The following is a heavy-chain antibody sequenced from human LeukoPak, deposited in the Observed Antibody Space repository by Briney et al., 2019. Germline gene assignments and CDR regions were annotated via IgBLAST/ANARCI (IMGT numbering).Heavy chain of an antibody. CDR3: ARGRYSYGYAWYFDL. Sequence: GASVKVSCKASGGTFSSCAISWVRQAPGQGLEWMGRIIPILGIANYAQKFQGRVTITADKSTSTAYMELSSLRSEDTAVYYCARGRYSYGYAWYFDLWGRGTLVTVSS. CDR2: IIPILGIA. V-gene: IGHV1-69*04. J-gene: IGHJ2*01. CDR1: GGTFSSCA. D-gene: IGHD5-18*01.